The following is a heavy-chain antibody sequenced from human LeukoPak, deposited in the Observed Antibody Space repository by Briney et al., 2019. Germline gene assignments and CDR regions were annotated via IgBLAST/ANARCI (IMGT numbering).Heavy chain of an antibody. Sequence: SETLSLTCAVYGGSFSGYYWSWIRQPPGKGLEWIGEINHSGSTNYNPSLKSRVTISVDTSKNQFSLRLSSVTAADTAVYYCARVRITMVRGVTYFDYWGQGTLVTVSS. D-gene: IGHD3-10*01. V-gene: IGHV4-34*01. CDR2: INHSGST. CDR3: ARVRITMVRGVTYFDY. CDR1: GGSFSGYY. J-gene: IGHJ4*02.